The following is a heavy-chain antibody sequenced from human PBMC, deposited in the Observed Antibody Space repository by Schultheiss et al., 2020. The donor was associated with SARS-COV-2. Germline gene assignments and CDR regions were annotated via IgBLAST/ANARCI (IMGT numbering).Heavy chain of an antibody. CDR3: ARAEGYCSGGSCYGGYWYFDL. CDR2: IYYSGST. D-gene: IGHD2-15*01. CDR1: GYSISSGYY. Sequence: SETLSLTCAVSGYSISSGYYWSWIRQHPGKGLEWIGYIYYSGSTNYNPSLKSRVTISVDTSKNQFSLKLSSVTAADTAVYYCARAEGYCSGGSCYGGYWYFDLWGRGTLVTVSS. J-gene: IGHJ2*01. V-gene: IGHV4-61*01.